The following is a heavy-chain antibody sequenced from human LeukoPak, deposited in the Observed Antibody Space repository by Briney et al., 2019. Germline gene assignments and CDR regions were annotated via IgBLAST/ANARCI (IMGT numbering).Heavy chain of an antibody. V-gene: IGHV3-23*01. J-gene: IGHJ4*02. Sequence: EGSLGLSCAASGFTFSSYAMSWVRQAPGKGLEWVSAISGSGGSTYYADSVKGRFTISRDNSKNTLYLQMNSLRAEDTAVYYCARGEGSGAAVVTPFIDYWGQGTLVTVSS. CDR2: ISGSGGST. CDR1: GFTFSSYA. D-gene: IGHD4-23*01. CDR3: ARGEGSGAAVVTPFIDY.